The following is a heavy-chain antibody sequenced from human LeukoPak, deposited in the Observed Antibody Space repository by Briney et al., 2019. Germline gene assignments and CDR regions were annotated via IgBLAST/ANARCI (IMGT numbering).Heavy chain of an antibody. CDR3: AKGPTNTSVVVPAATPYFDY. CDR2: ISGSGGST. D-gene: IGHD2-2*01. J-gene: IGHJ4*02. V-gene: IGHV3-23*01. Sequence: GGSLRLSCAASGFSFSSYAMSWVRQAPGKGLEWVSAISGSGGSTYYADSVKGRFTISRDNSKNTLYLQMNSLRAEDTAVYYCAKGPTNTSVVVPAATPYFDYWGQGTLVTVSS. CDR1: GFSFSSYA.